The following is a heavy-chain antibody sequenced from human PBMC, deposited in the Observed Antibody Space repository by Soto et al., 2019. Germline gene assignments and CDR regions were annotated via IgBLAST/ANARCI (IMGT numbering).Heavy chain of an antibody. CDR1: GYTFTSDA. D-gene: IGHD3-22*01. V-gene: IGHV1-3*01. CDR2: INAGNGNT. Sequence: VSCKASGYTFTSDAMHWVRQAPGQRLEWMGWINAGNGNTNYSQKFQGRVTITADESASTAYMELSSLRSEDTAVYYCASRYYYDSSGYYDEAPFDYWGQGTLVTVSS. J-gene: IGHJ4*02. CDR3: ASRYYYDSSGYYDEAPFDY.